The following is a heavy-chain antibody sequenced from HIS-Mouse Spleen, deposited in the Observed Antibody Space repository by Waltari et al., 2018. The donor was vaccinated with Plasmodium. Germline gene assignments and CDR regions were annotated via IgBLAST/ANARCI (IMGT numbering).Heavy chain of an antibody. CDR3: ARVLGYKAAAGTFVEYFQH. D-gene: IGHD6-13*01. J-gene: IGHJ1*01. Sequence: QVQLVQSGAEVKKPGASVKVSCKASGYTFTGYYMHWVRQAPGQGLEWMGGSNPNSGGTNHAQKFQGRVTMTRDTSISTAYMELSRLRSDDTAVYYCARVLGYKAAAGTFVEYFQHWGQGTLVTVSS. V-gene: IGHV1-2*02. CDR1: GYTFTGYY. CDR2: SNPNSGGT.